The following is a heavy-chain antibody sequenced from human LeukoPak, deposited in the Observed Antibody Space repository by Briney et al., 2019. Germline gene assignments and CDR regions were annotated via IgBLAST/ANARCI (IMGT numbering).Heavy chain of an antibody. CDR2: IRYEGSNK. CDR3: AKMDCGGSSDY. J-gene: IGHJ4*02. Sequence: GGSPRLSCAASGVTSSSSGMHWVGEAHGKGLERVAFIRYEGSNKYYADSVKGPFTISRDNSKSTLYLQMNSLRAEDTAVYYCAKMDCGGSSDYWGQGTLVTVSS. CDR1: GVTSSSSG. V-gene: IGHV3-30*02. D-gene: IGHD2-21*01.